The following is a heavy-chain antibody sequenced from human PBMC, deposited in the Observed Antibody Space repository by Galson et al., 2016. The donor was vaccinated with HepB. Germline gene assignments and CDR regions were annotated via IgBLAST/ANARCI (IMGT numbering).Heavy chain of an antibody. J-gene: IGHJ4*02. D-gene: IGHD1-26*01. CDR3: ARHSGVSSVTYQGIDY. CDR1: GASISNYY. CDR2: INYSGTT. V-gene: IGHV4-59*08. Sequence: SETLSLTCTVSGASISNYYWSWIRQPPGKGLEWIGYINYSGTTNYNPSLRSRVTVSVDTSKNQFSLNLRSVTAADTAVYYCARHSGVSSVTYQGIDYWGQGTLVTVSS.